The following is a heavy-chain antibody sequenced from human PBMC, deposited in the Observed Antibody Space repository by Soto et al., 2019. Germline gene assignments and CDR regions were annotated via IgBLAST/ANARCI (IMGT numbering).Heavy chain of an antibody. CDR3: VKDVSINWYSGHFRH. V-gene: IGHV3-9*01. D-gene: IGHD6-13*01. Sequence: SLRLSCAASGFTFDDYAMHWVRQVPGKGLEWVSGINWISGSIGYGDSVKGRFAISRDNAKNSLHLQMNSLSAEDTAFYYCVKDVSINWYSGHFRHWGQGTLVTVSS. J-gene: IGHJ1*01. CDR2: INWISGSI. CDR1: GFTFDDYA.